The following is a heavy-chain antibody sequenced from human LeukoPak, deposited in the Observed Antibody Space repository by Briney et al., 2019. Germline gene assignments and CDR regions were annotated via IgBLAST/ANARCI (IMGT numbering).Heavy chain of an antibody. Sequence: PGRSLRPSCAASAFTFSTYTMNSVRQAPGNGLEWVSFINTKSKTIYYTDSVKGRFTISRDNGQSSLYLQMNSLRAEDTALYYCVRDRNWAFDYWGQGTLVTVSS. V-gene: IGHV3-48*01. J-gene: IGHJ4*02. CDR1: AFTFSTYT. CDR2: INTKSKTI. CDR3: VRDRNWAFDY. D-gene: IGHD7-27*01.